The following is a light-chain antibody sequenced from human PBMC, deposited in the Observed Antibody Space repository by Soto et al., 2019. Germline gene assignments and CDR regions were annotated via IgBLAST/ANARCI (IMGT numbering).Light chain of an antibody. Sequence: QSVLTQPRSVSGSPGQSVTISCTGTSGDGGAYDYVSWYQQHPGKAPKVLIYEVTNRPFGISNRFSGSKSGNTASLTIAGLQTDDEADYYCSSYTTSSTRIFGGGTEVTVL. J-gene: IGLJ2*01. CDR1: SGDGGAYDY. CDR3: SSYTTSSTRI. CDR2: EVT. V-gene: IGLV2-14*01.